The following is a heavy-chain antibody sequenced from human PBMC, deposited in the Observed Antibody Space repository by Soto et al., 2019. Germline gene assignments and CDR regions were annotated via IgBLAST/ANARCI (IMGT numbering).Heavy chain of an antibody. CDR1: GFTFISYG. CDR3: ARDRNDMLDY. J-gene: IGHJ4*02. V-gene: IGHV3-33*01. CDR2: IWYDGSNK. Sequence: AGSLRLSCAASGFTFISYGMHWVRQAPGKGLEWVAIIWYDGSNKYYADSVKGRFTISRDNSENTLFLQMISLRAEGTAVYYCARDRNDMLDYWGQGTLVTVSS. D-gene: IGHD1-1*01.